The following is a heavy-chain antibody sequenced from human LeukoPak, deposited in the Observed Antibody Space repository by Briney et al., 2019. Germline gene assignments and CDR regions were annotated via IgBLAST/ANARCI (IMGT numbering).Heavy chain of an antibody. Sequence: GASVKVSFKSSVYTFTSYDINWVRQATGQGLEWMGWMSPNSGNTGYAQKFQGRVTMTRDTSIGTAYMELSSLGFEDTAVYFCARNLYGTGEFDYWGQGTLVTVSS. D-gene: IGHD7-27*01. J-gene: IGHJ4*02. CDR2: MSPNSGNT. CDR1: VYTFTSYD. CDR3: ARNLYGTGEFDY. V-gene: IGHV1-8*01.